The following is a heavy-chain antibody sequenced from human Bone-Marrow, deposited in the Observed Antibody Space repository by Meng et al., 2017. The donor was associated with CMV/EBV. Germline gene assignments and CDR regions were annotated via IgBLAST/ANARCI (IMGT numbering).Heavy chain of an antibody. D-gene: IGHD2-2*01. V-gene: IGHV1-24*01. CDR3: ATGSREYCSSTSGYHVDF. CDR2: FDPEDGET. CDR1: GKTLTDLS. Sequence: ASVKVSCKVSGKTLTDLSIHWVRQAPGKGLEWMGGFDPEDGETRYAQSFQGRVTKTEDSATETAYMELSSLTSEDTAVYYCATGSREYCSSTSGYHVDFWGLGTLVTVSS. J-gene: IGHJ4*02.